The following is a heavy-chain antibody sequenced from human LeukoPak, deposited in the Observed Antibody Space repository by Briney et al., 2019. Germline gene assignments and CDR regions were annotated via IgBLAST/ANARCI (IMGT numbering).Heavy chain of an antibody. Sequence: SETLSLTCTASGGSISSYCWSWIRQPAGKGLEWIGRIYTSGSTNYNPSLKSRVTMSVDTDKNQFSLKLSSVTAADTAVYYCASSYDFWGAFDIWGQGTMVTVSS. CDR2: IYTSGST. V-gene: IGHV4-4*07. D-gene: IGHD3-3*01. J-gene: IGHJ3*02. CDR1: GGSISSYC. CDR3: ASSYDFWGAFDI.